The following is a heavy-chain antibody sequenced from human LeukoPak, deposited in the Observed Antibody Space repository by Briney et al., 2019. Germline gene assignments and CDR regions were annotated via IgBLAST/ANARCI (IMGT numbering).Heavy chain of an antibody. CDR1: GGSISSYY. CDR2: IYTSGST. J-gene: IGHJ6*02. D-gene: IGHD6-13*01. V-gene: IGHV4-4*07. CDR3: ARTNRGSSWYGAYYYYGMDV. Sequence: PSETLSLTCTVSGGSISSYYWSWIRQPAGKGLEWIGRIYTSGSTNYNPSLKSRVTMSVDTSKNQFSLKLSSVTAADTAVYYCARTNRGSSWYGAYYYYGMDVWGQGTTVTVSS.